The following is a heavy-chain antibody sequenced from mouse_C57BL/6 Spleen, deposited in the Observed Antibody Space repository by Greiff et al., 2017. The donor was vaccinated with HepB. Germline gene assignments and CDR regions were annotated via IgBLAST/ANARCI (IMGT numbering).Heavy chain of an antibody. Sequence: QVQLQQSGAELVRPGASVKLSCKASGYTFTDYYINWVNQRPGQGLEWIARIYPGSGNTYYNEKFKGKATLTAEKSSSTAYMQLSSLTSEDSAVYFCARGSNYAWFAYWGQGTLVTVSA. CDR2: IYPGSGNT. V-gene: IGHV1-76*01. D-gene: IGHD2-5*01. J-gene: IGHJ3*01. CDR3: ARGSNYAWFAY. CDR1: GYTFTDYY.